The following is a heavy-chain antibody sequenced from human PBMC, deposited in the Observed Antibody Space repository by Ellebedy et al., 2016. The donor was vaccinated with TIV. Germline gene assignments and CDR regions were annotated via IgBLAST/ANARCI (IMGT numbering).Heavy chain of an antibody. CDR2: IYPGDSAT. D-gene: IGHD3-22*01. Sequence: ASVKVSCXASGYRFTSYYIHWVRQAPGQGLEWMGIIYPGDSATTYAQNFQGRVTMTRDTSTSTVYMELRNLRSEDTAVYYCARYHSSGDDYWGQGTLVTVSS. CDR3: ARYHSSGDDY. CDR1: GYRFTSYY. J-gene: IGHJ4*02. V-gene: IGHV1-46*01.